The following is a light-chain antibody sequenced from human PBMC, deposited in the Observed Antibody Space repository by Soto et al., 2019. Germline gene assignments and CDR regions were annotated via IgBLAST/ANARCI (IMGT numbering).Light chain of an antibody. CDR1: SPNIGAGYD. V-gene: IGLV1-40*01. CDR2: GNS. Sequence: QSVLTQPPSVSGAPGQRVTISCTGSSPNIGAGYDVRWYQQLPGTAPKLLIYGNSNRPSGVPDRFSGSKSGTSASLAITGLKVEYGSVYYGQSYYGTLRVFYVFESGTKATVL. J-gene: IGLJ1*01. CDR3: QSYYGTLRVFYV.